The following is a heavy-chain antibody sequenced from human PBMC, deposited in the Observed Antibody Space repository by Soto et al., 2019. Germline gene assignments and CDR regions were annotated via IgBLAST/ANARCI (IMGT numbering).Heavy chain of an antibody. CDR3: AKSGEPGVVAATSFDF. CDR2: ISANGGSI. V-gene: IGHV3-9*01. J-gene: IGHJ4*02. Sequence: EVQLVESGERLVQPGKSLRLSCAASGFTFDDYAMHWVRQVPGKGLEWVSGISANGGSIRYGESVKGRFTISRDNAKNSLFLKMNSLSAEDTALYYCAKSGEPGVVAATSFDFWGQGTLVTVSS. D-gene: IGHD2-15*01. CDR1: GFTFDDYA.